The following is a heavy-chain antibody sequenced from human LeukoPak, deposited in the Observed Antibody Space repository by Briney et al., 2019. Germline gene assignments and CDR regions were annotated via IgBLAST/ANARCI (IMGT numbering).Heavy chain of an antibody. V-gene: IGHV4-39*01. D-gene: IGHD1-26*01. Sequence: SSETLSLTCTVSGGSISSSHYYWRWIRQPPGKGLEWMGRIYYSGSTYYSPSLNSRVTISVDTSKNQFSLKLSSVTPADTAVYYCARPGGSYYSDAFDIWGQGTMVTVSS. CDR1: GGSISSSHYY. CDR3: ARPGGSYYSDAFDI. CDR2: IYYSGST. J-gene: IGHJ3*02.